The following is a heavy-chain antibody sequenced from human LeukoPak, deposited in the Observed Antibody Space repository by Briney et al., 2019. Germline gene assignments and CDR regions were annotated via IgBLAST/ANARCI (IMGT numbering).Heavy chain of an antibody. CDR2: IIPIFGTA. D-gene: IGHD3-22*01. CDR3: ARDPFYYDSSGYHFFDY. J-gene: IGHJ4*02. Sequence: ASVKVSCKASGDTFSKYAITWVRQAPGQGLEWMGGIIPIFGTANYAQKFQGRATITADESTSTAYMELSSLRSEDTAVYYCARDPFYYDSSGYHFFDYWGQGTLVTVSS. V-gene: IGHV1-69*13. CDR1: GDTFSKYA.